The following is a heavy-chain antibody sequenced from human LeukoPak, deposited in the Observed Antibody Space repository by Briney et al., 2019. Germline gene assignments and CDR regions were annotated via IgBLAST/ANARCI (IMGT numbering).Heavy chain of an antibody. J-gene: IGHJ3*02. CDR2: INAGNGNT. V-gene: IGHV1-3*01. Sequence: ASVKVSCKASGYTFTSYAMHWVRQAPGQRLEWMGWINAGNGNTKYSQNFQGRVTITRDTSASTAYMELSSLRSEDTAVYYCARGNYGGNSVGAFGIWGQGTMVTVSS. CDR3: ARGNYGGNSVGAFGI. CDR1: GYTFTSYA. D-gene: IGHD4-23*01.